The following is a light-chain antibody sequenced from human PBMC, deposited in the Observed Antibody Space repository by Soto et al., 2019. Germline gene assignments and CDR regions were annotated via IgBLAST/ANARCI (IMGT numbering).Light chain of an antibody. CDR3: QVWDTSTAVV. CDR2: RNS. V-gene: IGLV3-9*01. CDR1: NIGSKS. J-gene: IGLJ2*01. Sequence: SSELTQPLSVSVALGQTARITCGGNNIGSKSVHWYQQKPGQAPVLVIYRNSNRPSGIPERFSGSNSGNTATLTISRAQAGDESDYYCQVWDTSTAVVFGGGTKLTVL.